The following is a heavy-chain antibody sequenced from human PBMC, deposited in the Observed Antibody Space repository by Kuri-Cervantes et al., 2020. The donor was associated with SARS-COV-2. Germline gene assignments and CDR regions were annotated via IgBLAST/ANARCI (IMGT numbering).Heavy chain of an antibody. J-gene: IGHJ4*02. D-gene: IGHD5-24*01. CDR1: GVAVTGGTYY. V-gene: IGHV4-61*09. Sequence: SETLSLTCAVSGVAVTGGTYYWAWIRQPAGKGLEWIGHFDISGSPTYNPSLKNRVTISLDASNNHVSLRLTSATAADTAVYYCGRVSWLPLWRRYSDSWGQGTLVTVSS. CDR2: FDISGSP. CDR3: GRVSWLPLWRRYSDS.